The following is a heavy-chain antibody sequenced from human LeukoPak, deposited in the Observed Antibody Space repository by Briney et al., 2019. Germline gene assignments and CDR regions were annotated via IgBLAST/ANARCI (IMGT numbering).Heavy chain of an antibody. CDR1: GYTFTDYN. J-gene: IGHJ6*03. CDR2: INVVNGNT. CDR3: ARGRGTPNTNRDFYFYYYMDV. Sequence: ASVKVSCKASGYTFTDYNIHWVRQAPGQTVEWMGWINVVNGNTKYAQALQDRATITRDTSATTIYMELRSLRSEDMATYYCARGRGTPNTNRDFYFYYYMDVWGRGTAVTVSS. V-gene: IGHV1-3*03. D-gene: IGHD1/OR15-1a*01.